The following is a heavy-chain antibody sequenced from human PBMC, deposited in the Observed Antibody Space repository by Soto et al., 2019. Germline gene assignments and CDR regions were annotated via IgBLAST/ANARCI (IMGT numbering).Heavy chain of an antibody. CDR2: IDPSDSYT. CDR1: GYSFTSYW. CDR3: ARLARWNPPGFDP. D-gene: IGHD1-1*01. V-gene: IGHV5-10-1*01. J-gene: IGHJ5*02. Sequence: GESLKISCKGSGYSFTSYWISWVRQVPGKGLEWMGRIDPSDSYTNYSPSFQGHVTISADKSISTAYLQWSSLKASDTAMYYCARLARWNPPGFDPWGQGTLVTVSA.